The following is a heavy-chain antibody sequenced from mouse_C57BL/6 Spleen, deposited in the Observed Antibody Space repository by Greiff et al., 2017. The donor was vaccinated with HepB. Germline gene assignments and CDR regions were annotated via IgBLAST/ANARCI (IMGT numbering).Heavy chain of an antibody. CDR2: IRNKANGYTT. V-gene: IGHV7-3*01. D-gene: IGHD1-1*01. CDR3: ARYHYGSSYTYAMDY. Sequence: EVKLVESGGGLVQPGGSLSLTCAASGFTFTDYYMSWVRQPPGKALEWLGFIRNKANGYTTEYSASVKGRFTISRDNSQSILYLQMNALRAEDSATYYCARYHYGSSYTYAMDYWGQGTSVTVSS. CDR1: GFTFTDYY. J-gene: IGHJ4*01.